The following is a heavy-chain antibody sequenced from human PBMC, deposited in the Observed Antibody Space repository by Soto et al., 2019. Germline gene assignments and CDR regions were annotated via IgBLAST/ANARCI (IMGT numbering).Heavy chain of an antibody. V-gene: IGHV4-4*02. CDR1: GDSVTSNVW. CDR3: ARDAAVPGESDRFDY. CDR2: AYHNGLT. D-gene: IGHD6-19*01. Sequence: NPSETLSLTCAVSGDSVTSNVWWSWVRQPPGKGLEWIGEAYHNGLTDYNPSLKGRVTMSVDTSKKEFSLKLTSLTAADTAIYYCARDAAVPGESDRFDYWGQGTLVTVSS. J-gene: IGHJ4*02.